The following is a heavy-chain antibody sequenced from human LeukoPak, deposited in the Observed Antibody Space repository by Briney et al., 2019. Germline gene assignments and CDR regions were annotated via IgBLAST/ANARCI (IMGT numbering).Heavy chain of an antibody. Sequence: SETLSLTCAVYGGSFSGYYWSWIRQPPGKGLEWIGEINHSGSTNYNPSLKSRVTISVDTSKNQFSLKLSSVTAADTAVYYCARALYKLTGVARYFDYWGQGTLVTVSS. CDR2: INHSGST. CDR1: GGSFSGYY. D-gene: IGHD7-27*01. J-gene: IGHJ4*02. CDR3: ARALYKLTGVARYFDY. V-gene: IGHV4-34*01.